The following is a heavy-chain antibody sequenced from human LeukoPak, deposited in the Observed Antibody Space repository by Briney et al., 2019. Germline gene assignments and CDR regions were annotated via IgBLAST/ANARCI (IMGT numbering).Heavy chain of an antibody. CDR1: GYTFTSYD. Sequence: ASVKVSCKASGYTFTSYDINWVRKATGQGLEWMGWMNPNSGNTGYAQKFQGRVTMTRNTSISTAYMELSSLRSEDTAVYYCARVPFSIFGVVNPHPHWFDPWGQGTLVTVSS. J-gene: IGHJ5*02. CDR3: ARVPFSIFGVVNPHPHWFDP. D-gene: IGHD3-3*01. V-gene: IGHV1-8*01. CDR2: MNPNSGNT.